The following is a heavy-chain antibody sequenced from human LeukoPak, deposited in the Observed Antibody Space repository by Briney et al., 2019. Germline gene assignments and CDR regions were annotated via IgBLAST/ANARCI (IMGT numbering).Heavy chain of an antibody. D-gene: IGHD3-16*01. Sequence: SSETLSLTCSVSGGPFISHYWTWIRQTPGKRPEWIGYISYRGTTTYNPSLQSRVTLSVETSKKQFSLKLNSVTAADTGIYYCAGRREASNYGMDVWGQGTTVTVSS. CDR1: GGPFISHY. CDR2: ISYRGTT. V-gene: IGHV4-59*08. J-gene: IGHJ6*02. CDR3: AGRREASNYGMDV.